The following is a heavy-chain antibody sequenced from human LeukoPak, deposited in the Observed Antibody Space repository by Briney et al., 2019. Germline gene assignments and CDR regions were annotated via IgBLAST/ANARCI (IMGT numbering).Heavy chain of an antibody. D-gene: IGHD3-9*01. CDR2: IYYSGST. CDR3: ARDWGVDDILTGYYPGNWFDP. Sequence: SETLSLTCTVSGGSISSGGYYWSWIRQHPGKGLEWIGYIYYSGSTYYNPSLKSRVTISVDTSKNQFSLKLSSVTAADTAVYYCARDWGVDDILTGYYPGNWFDPWGQGTLVTVSS. CDR1: GGSISSGGYY. J-gene: IGHJ5*02. V-gene: IGHV4-31*03.